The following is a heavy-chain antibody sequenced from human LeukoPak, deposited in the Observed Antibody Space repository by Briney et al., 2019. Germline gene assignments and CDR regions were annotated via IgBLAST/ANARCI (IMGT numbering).Heavy chain of an antibody. Sequence: GGSLRLSCAASGFTFSSYAMSWFRQAPGKGLEWVSAISGSSGSTYYADSVKGRFPISRDNSKNTLYLQMNSLRAEDTAVYYCAKDRDHYGDYVGYYSYMDVWGKGTTVTVSS. CDR2: ISGSSGST. CDR1: GFTFSSYA. J-gene: IGHJ6*03. D-gene: IGHD4-17*01. V-gene: IGHV3-23*01. CDR3: AKDRDHYGDYVGYYSYMDV.